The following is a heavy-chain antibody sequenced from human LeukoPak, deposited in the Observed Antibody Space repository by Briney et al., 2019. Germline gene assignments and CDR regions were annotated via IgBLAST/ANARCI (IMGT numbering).Heavy chain of an antibody. D-gene: IGHD7-27*01. V-gene: IGHV1-2*02. CDR2: INPNSGGT. Sequence: AASVKVSCKASGYTFTGYYMHWVRQAPGQGLEWMGWINPNSGGTNYAQKFQGRVTMTRDTSISTAYMELSRLRSDDTDVYYCARAPLLGYPDYWGQGTLVTVSS. J-gene: IGHJ4*02. CDR1: GYTFTGYY. CDR3: ARAPLLGYPDY.